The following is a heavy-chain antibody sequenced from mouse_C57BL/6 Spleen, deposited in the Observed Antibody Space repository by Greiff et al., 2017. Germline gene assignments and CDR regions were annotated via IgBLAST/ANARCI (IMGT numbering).Heavy chain of an antibody. V-gene: IGHV1-52*01. Sequence: QVQLKQPGAELVRPGSSVKLSCKASGYTFTSYWMHWVMQRPIQGLEWIGNIDPSDSETHYNQKFKDKATLTVDKSSSPAYMQLSSLTSEDSAVYYCAGITTVVAPFDYWCQCTTLTVSS. D-gene: IGHD1-1*01. CDR2: IDPSDSET. CDR1: GYTFTSYW. CDR3: AGITTVVAPFDY. J-gene: IGHJ2*01.